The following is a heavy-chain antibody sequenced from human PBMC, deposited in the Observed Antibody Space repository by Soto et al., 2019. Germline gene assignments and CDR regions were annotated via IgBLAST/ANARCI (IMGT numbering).Heavy chain of an antibody. V-gene: IGHV4-39*02. CDR2: IYYSGAT. CDR1: GGSISSSTYY. D-gene: IGHD5-12*01. CDR3: APVGIGTTTVDY. J-gene: IGHJ4*02. Sequence: SETLSLTCLVSGGSISSSTYYWGWIRQPPGKGLEWIGSIYYSGATYYNPSLRSRITISMDRSKNHFSLKLTSVTAADTATYYCAPVGIGTTTVDYWGQGTLVTVSS.